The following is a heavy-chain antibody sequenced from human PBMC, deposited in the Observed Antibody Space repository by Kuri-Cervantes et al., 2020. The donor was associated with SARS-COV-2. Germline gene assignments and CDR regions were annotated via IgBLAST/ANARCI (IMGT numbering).Heavy chain of an antibody. J-gene: IGHJ6*02. V-gene: IGHV1-2*04. CDR1: GYTFTDYY. D-gene: IGHD3-10*01. CDR3: ARGMVRGLIQSYYGMDV. CDR2: INPNSGGT. Sequence: ASVKVSCKASGYTFTDYYMHWVRQAPGQGLEWMGWINPNSGGTNSAQKFQGWVIMTRDTSISTAYMELSRLRSDDTAVYYCARGMVRGLIQSYYGMDVWGQGTTVTVSS.